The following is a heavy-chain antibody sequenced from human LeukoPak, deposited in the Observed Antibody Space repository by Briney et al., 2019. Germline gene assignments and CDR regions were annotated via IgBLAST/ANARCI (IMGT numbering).Heavy chain of an antibody. CDR3: ARTEEDIVVVPAAYTHYYYGMDV. J-gene: IGHJ6*02. CDR2: IIPIFGIA. V-gene: IGHV1-69*04. Sequence: SLKVSSKASGDTFSSYAISWVRQAPGQGLEKMGRIIPIFGIANYAQKFQGRVTITADKSTSTAYMELSSLRSEDTAVYYCARTEEDIVVVPAAYTHYYYGMDVWGQGTTVTVSS. D-gene: IGHD2-2*01. CDR1: GDTFSSYA.